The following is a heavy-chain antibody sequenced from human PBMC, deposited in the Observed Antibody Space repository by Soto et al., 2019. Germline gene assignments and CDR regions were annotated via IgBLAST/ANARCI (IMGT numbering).Heavy chain of an antibody. V-gene: IGHV4-34*01. CDR1: GGSFSGYY. Sequence: SETLSLTCAVYGGSFSGYYWSWIRQPPGKGLEWIGEINHSGSTNYNPSLKSRVTISVDTSKNQFSLKLSSVTAADTAVYYCARRECSGGSCYALHPYNWFDPWGQGTLVTVSS. J-gene: IGHJ5*02. CDR3: ARRECSGGSCYALHPYNWFDP. D-gene: IGHD2-15*01. CDR2: INHSGST.